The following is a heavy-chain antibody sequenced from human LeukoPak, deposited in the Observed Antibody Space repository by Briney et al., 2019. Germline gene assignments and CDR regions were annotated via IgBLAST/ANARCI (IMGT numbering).Heavy chain of an antibody. D-gene: IGHD1-26*01. J-gene: IGHJ5*02. CDR3: ARSLELTSGGWFDP. CDR1: GGSISSSSYY. CDR2: IYYSGST. Sequence: SETLSLTCTVSGGSISSSSYYWGWIRQPPGKGLEWIGSIYYSGSTYYNPSLKSRVTISVDTSKNQFSLKLSSVTAADTAVYYCARSLELTSGGWFDPWGQGTLVTVSS. V-gene: IGHV4-39*01.